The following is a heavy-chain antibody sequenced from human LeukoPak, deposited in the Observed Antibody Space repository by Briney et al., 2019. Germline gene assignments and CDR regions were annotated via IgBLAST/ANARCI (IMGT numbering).Heavy chain of an antibody. V-gene: IGHV4-39*07. J-gene: IGHJ4*02. CDR3: ARGVIAAGGNDFDY. CDR1: GVSISSSNSY. Sequence: SETLSLTCTVSGVSISSSNSYWGWIRQPPGKGLEWIGSIYYSGSTYYNPSLKSRVTMSVDTSKNQLSLKVISVTAADTAVYYCARGVIAAGGNDFDYWGQGTLVTVSS. D-gene: IGHD6-13*01. CDR2: IYYSGST.